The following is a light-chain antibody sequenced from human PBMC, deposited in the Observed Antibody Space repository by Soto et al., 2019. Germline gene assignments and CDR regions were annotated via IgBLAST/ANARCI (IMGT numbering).Light chain of an antibody. Sequence: DIQMTQSPSTLSASVGDRVTITCRASQSISSWLAWYQQKPGKAPTLLIYDASSLESGVPSRFSGSGSGTEFTLTISSLQPDDFAAYYCQQYYSYSEAFGQGTKVEIK. CDR1: QSISSW. V-gene: IGKV1-5*01. CDR2: DAS. CDR3: QQYYSYSEA. J-gene: IGKJ1*01.